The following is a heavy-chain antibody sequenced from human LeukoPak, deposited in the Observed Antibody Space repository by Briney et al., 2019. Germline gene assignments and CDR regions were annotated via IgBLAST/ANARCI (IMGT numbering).Heavy chain of an antibody. CDR1: GFIFSSYV. D-gene: IGHD3-3*01. V-gene: IGHV3-30-3*01. CDR2: ISYDGSNK. Sequence: GGSLRLSCAASGFIFSSYVMHWVRQAPGKGLEWVAVISYDGSNKYYADSVKGRFTISIDNSKNTLYLQMNSLRAEDTAVYYCARDSLAYYDFWSGYYGSTSLDYWGQGTLVTVSS. J-gene: IGHJ4*02. CDR3: ARDSLAYYDFWSGYYGSTSLDY.